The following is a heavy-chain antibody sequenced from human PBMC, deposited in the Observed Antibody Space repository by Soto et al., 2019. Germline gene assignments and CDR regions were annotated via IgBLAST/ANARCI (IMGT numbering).Heavy chain of an antibody. D-gene: IGHD3-10*01. V-gene: IGHV3-23*01. J-gene: IGHJ6*02. Sequence: AGGSLRLSCAASGFTFSTYAMSWVRQAPGKGLEWVSTISGTGGSTHYADSVKGRFTISRDNSKNTLYLQMNSLRADDTAVYYCAKPGSFTHYYYGMDVWGQGTTVTVSS. CDR1: GFTFSTYA. CDR3: AKPGSFTHYYYGMDV. CDR2: ISGTGGST.